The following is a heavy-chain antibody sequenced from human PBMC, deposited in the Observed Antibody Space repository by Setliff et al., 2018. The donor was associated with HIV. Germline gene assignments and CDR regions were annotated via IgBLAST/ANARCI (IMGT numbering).Heavy chain of an antibody. J-gene: IGHJ4*02. CDR3: AGGPGTTSIDY. V-gene: IGHV4-34*01. D-gene: IGHD1-26*01. CDR2: INHSGST. Sequence: PSETLSLTCTVSGGSISSYYWSWIRQPPGKGLEWIGEINHSGSTNYNMSLWSRVTISLDASRNQFSLELISVTAADTAVYYCAGGPGTTSIDYWAQGTLVTAPQ. CDR1: GGSISSYY.